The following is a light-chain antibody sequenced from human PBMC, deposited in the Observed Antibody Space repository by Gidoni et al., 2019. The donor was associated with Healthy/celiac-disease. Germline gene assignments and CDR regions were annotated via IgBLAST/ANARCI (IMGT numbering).Light chain of an antibody. J-gene: IGLJ2*01. CDR3: AAWDDSLSGVV. V-gene: IGLV1-47*01. Sequence: QSVLTQPPSASGTPGQRVTISCSGSSSNIGSNYVYWYQQLPGTAPKLLIYRKNQRPSGVPDRFSGSKSGTSASLAISWLRSEDEADYYCAAWDDSLSGVVFGGGTKLTV. CDR2: RKN. CDR1: SSNIGSNY.